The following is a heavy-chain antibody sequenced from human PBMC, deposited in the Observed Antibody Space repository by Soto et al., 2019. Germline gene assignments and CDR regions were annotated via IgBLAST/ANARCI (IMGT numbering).Heavy chain of an antibody. CDR3: AHRRSGVSQCHYVDLDY. V-gene: IGHV2-5*02. CDR1: GFSLSTGGVG. D-gene: IGHD6-19*01. J-gene: IGHJ4*02. Sequence: QITLRESGPPLVKPTQTLTLTCSFSGFSLSTGGVGVGCIRQPPGTALEWLAFIYGDNDKRYSPSLRSRIDITKESSKNQVVLTGTNVDPVDTATYFCAHRRSGVSQCHYVDLDYWGLGTLVTVSS. CDR2: IYGDNDK.